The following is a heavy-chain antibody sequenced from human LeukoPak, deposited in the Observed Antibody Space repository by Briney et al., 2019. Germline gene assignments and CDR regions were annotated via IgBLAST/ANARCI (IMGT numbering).Heavy chain of an antibody. J-gene: IGHJ6*03. D-gene: IGHD6-13*01. CDR2: IIPIFGTA. V-gene: IGHV1-69*05. CDR3: ARVRQQLVNPRDYYYYYYMDV. CDR1: GGTFSSYA. Sequence: SVKVSCTASGGTFSSYAISWVRQAPGQGLEWMGGIIPIFGTANYAQKFQGRVTITTDESTSTAYMELSSLRSEDTAVYYCARVRQQLVNPRDYYYYYYMDVWGKGTTVTVSS.